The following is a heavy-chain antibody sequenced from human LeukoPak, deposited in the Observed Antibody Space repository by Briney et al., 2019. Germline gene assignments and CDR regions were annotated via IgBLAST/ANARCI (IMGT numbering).Heavy chain of an antibody. CDR1: GNTFTRYG. CDR2: INAYNGNT. D-gene: IGHD4-11*01. V-gene: IGHV1-18*01. Sequence: ASVKVSCKVSGNTFTRYGITWVRQAPGQGLEWMGWINAYNGNTNYVENLQGRVTMTADTSTSTAYLELRSLRSDDTAVYYCASSGTITRAFDTWGQGTMVTVSS. CDR3: ASSGTITRAFDT. J-gene: IGHJ3*02.